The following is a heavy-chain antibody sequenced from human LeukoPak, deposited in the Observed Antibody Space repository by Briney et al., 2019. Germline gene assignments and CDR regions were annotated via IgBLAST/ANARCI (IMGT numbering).Heavy chain of an antibody. D-gene: IGHD4-17*01. V-gene: IGHV1-46*01. CDR1: GYTFTSYY. J-gene: IGHJ3*02. Sequence: ASVKVSCKASGYTFTSYYMHWVRQAPGQGLEWMGIINPSGGSTSYAQKFQGRVTMTRDTSISTAYMELSRLRSDDTAVYYCARTYGDYVTVAFDIWGQGTMVTVSS. CDR2: INPSGGST. CDR3: ARTYGDYVTVAFDI.